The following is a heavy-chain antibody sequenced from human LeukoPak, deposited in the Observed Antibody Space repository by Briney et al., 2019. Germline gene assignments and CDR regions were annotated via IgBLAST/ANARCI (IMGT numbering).Heavy chain of an antibody. Sequence: ASVKVSCKASGYSFTSYDINRVRQGTGQGIEWMGWMNANTGATGYAQKFQGRVTMTRDTSISTAYMELSSLRSEDTAIYYCARRNSWYDSWGQGTLVTVLS. V-gene: IGHV1-8*01. CDR3: ARRNSWYDS. J-gene: IGHJ5*01. D-gene: IGHD4-11*01. CDR1: GYSFTSYD. CDR2: MNANTGAT.